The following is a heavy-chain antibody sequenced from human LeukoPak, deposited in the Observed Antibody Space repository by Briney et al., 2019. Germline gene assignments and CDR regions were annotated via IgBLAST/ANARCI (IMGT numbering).Heavy chain of an antibody. CDR2: ISWNSGSI. CDR1: GFTFDDYA. V-gene: IGHV3-9*01. D-gene: IGHD4-11*01. Sequence: GGSLRLSCTASGFTFDDYAMHWVRQAPGKGLEWVSGISWNSGSIGYADSVKGRFTVSRDNAKNSVYLQMNSLRAEDTAVYYCARDKWLTTTHYFDYWGQGTLVTVSS. J-gene: IGHJ4*02. CDR3: ARDKWLTTTHYFDY.